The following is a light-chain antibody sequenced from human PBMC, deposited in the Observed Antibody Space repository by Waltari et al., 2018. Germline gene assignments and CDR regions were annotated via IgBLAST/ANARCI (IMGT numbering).Light chain of an antibody. J-gene: IGKJ1*01. CDR2: AAS. Sequence: DTQMTQSPSSLSASVRDRVPITCRASQGISNYLAWYQQKPGKVPKLLIYAASTLQSGVPSRFSGSGSGTDFTLTISSLQPEDVATYYCQKYNSAPQTFGQGTKVEIK. V-gene: IGKV1-27*01. CDR1: QGISNY. CDR3: QKYNSAPQT.